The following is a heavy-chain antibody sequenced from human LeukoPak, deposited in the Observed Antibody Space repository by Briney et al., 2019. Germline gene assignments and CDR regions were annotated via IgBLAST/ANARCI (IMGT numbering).Heavy chain of an antibody. CDR3: AKDSGSWYFGAFDI. J-gene: IGHJ3*02. D-gene: IGHD6-13*01. CDR1: GFTFDDYA. CDR2: ISWNSGSI. Sequence: GRSLRLSCAASGFTFDDYAIHWVRQAPGKGLEWVSGISWNSGSIGYADSVKGRFTISRDNAKNSLYLQMNSLRAVDTALYYCAKDSGSWYFGAFDIWGQGTMVTVSS. V-gene: IGHV3-9*01.